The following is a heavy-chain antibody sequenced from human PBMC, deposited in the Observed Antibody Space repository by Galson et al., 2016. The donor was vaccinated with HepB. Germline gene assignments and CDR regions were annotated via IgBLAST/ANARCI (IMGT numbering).Heavy chain of an antibody. J-gene: IGHJ4*02. CDR2: ISYNGNNK. D-gene: IGHD3-16*01. V-gene: IGHV3-30*18. CDR1: GFTLDNYG. Sequence: SLRLSCAASGFTLDNYGIHWVRQAPGQGLEWVALISYNGNNKYYADSVKGRFTISRDSSKNTVFLQMNSLRAEDTAEYYCAKDWGLEGAFPRFFDYWGQGTLVTVSS. CDR3: AKDWGLEGAFPRFFDY.